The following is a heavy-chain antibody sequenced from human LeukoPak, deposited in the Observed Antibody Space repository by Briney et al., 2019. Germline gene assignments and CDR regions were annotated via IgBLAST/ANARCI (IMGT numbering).Heavy chain of an antibody. Sequence: PGGSLRLSCAASGFTFNTYSMNWVRQAPGKGLEWVSSISSSSNYIYYADSVKGRFTISRDNAKNTLYLQMNSLRAEDTAVYYCARDVSGPGYWGQGTLVTVSS. CDR2: ISSSSNYI. J-gene: IGHJ4*02. CDR1: GFTFNTYS. CDR3: ARDVSGPGY. D-gene: IGHD6-25*01. V-gene: IGHV3-21*01.